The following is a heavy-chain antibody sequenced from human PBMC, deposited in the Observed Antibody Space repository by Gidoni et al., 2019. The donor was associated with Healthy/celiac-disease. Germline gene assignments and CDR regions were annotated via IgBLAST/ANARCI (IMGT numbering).Heavy chain of an antibody. D-gene: IGHD6-13*01. CDR1: GGSISSSNW. J-gene: IGHJ3*02. V-gene: IGHV4-4*02. CDR3: ARELWTGIAAPHDAFDI. CDR2: IYHSGST. Sequence: QVQLQESGPGLVKPSWTLSLTCAVSGGSISSSNWWSWVRQPPGKGLEWIGEIYHSGSTNYNPSLKSRVTISVDKSKNQFSLKLSSVTAADTAVYYCARELWTGIAAPHDAFDIWGQGTMVTVSS.